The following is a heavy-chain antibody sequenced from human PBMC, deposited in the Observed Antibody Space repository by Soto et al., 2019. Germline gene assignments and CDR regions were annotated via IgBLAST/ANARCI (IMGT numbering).Heavy chain of an antibody. CDR2: IIPIFGTA. D-gene: IGHD3-9*01. Sequence: ASVKVSCKASGGTFSSYAISWVRQAPGQGLEWMGGIIPIFGTANYAQKFQGRVTITADESTSTAYMELSSLRSEDTAVYYCARRDDILTGYWYYYYGMDVWGQGTTVTVSS. CDR3: ARRDDILTGYWYYYYGMDV. CDR1: GGTFSSYA. J-gene: IGHJ6*02. V-gene: IGHV1-69*13.